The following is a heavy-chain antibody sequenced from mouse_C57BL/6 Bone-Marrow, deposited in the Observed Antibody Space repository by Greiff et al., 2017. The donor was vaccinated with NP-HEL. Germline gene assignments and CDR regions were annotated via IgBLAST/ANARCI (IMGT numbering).Heavy chain of an antibody. CDR2: IAPENGDT. J-gene: IGHJ1*03. V-gene: IGHV14-4*01. CDR1: GFNIKDDY. D-gene: IGHD1-1*01. Sequence: EVQLQQSGAELVRPGASVKLSCTASGFNIKDDYMHWVKQRPEQGLEWIGWIAPENGDTEYASKFQGKATITADTSSNTAYLQSSSLTSEDTALYYCTTVVATDWYFDVWGTGTTLTVSS. CDR3: TTVVATDWYFDV.